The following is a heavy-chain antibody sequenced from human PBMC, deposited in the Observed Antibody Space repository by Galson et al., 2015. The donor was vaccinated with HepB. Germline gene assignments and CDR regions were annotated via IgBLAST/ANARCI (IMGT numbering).Heavy chain of an antibody. CDR1: GGTFSRYT. J-gene: IGHJ4*02. Sequence: SVKVSCKASGGTFSRYTISWVRQAPGQGLEWMGRIIPILGIANYAQKFQGRVTITADKSTSTAYMEPSSLRSEDTAVYYCASVAAADMGLGYWGQGTLVTVSS. CDR3: ASVAAADMGLGY. CDR2: IIPILGIA. D-gene: IGHD6-13*01. V-gene: IGHV1-69*02.